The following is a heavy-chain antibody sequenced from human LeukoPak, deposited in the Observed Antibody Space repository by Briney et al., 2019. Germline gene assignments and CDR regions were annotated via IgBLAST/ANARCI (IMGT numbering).Heavy chain of an antibody. J-gene: IGHJ5*02. Sequence: SETLSLTCTVSGHSISSGTYYWSWIRQPPGKGLEWIGYIYYTGSTSYNPSLKSRVTMSLDASKNQFSLELNSVTPADTAVYYCARGGNYWPQWWFDPWGRGTLVSVSS. CDR1: GHSISSGTYY. V-gene: IGHV4-61*01. CDR3: ARGGNYWPQWWFDP. D-gene: IGHD1-26*01. CDR2: IYYTGST.